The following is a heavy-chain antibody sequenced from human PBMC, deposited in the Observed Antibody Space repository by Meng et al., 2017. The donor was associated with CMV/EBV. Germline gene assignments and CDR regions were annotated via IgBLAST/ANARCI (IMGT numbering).Heavy chain of an antibody. CDR3: ASDRGEAVDAAMGEVIGKGIYYYYGMDV. CDR2: ISAYNGNT. V-gene: IGHV1-18*01. Sequence: GESLKISCKASGYTFTSYGISWVRQAPGQGLEWMGWISAYNGNTNYAQKLQGRVTMTTDTSTSTAYMELRSLRSDDTAVYYCASDRGEAVDAAMGEVIGKGIYYYYGMDVWGQGTTVTVSS. CDR1: GYTFTSYG. J-gene: IGHJ6*02. D-gene: IGHD5-18*01.